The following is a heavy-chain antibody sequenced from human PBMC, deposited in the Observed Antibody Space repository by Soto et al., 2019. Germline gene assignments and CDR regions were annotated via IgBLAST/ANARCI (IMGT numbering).Heavy chain of an antibody. CDR2: IYSSGST. V-gene: IGHV4-4*07. J-gene: IGHJ3*02. CDR3: ARDGCSLRAFDI. D-gene: IGHD5-18*01. CDR1: GASISSYD. Sequence: QVQLQESGPGLVRPSETLSLTCSVSGASISSYDWSWIRQPAGKGLEWIGRIYSSGSTNYNPSLKSRVTMSVDTSKKQFSLNLSSVTAADTAVYYCARDGCSLRAFDIWGQGTMVTVSS.